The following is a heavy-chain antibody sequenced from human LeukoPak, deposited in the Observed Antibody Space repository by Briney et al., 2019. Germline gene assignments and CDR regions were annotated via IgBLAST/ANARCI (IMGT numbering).Heavy chain of an antibody. CDR3: AGFTFFRGVITFDY. CDR2: INHSGST. J-gene: IGHJ4*02. V-gene: IGHV4-39*07. CDR1: GGSINTPNYY. Sequence: SETLSLTCTVSGGSINTPNYYWSWIRQPPGKGLEWIGEINHSGSTNYNPSLKSRVTISVDTSKNQFSLKLSSVTAADTAVYSCAGFTFFRGVITFDYWGQGTLVTVSS. D-gene: IGHD3-10*01.